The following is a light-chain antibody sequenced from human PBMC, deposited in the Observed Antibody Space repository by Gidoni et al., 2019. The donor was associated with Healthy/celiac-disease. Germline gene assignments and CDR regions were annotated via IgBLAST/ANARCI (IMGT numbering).Light chain of an antibody. J-gene: IGKJ1*01. CDR2: KAS. CDR1: QSISSW. V-gene: IGKV1-5*03. Sequence: DIQMTQSPSTMSSSVGDRVTITCRASQSISSWLAWYQQKPGKAPKLLIYKASSLESGVPSRFSGSGSGTGFTLTISSLQPDDFAPYYCQQYNSYSWTFGQWTKVEIK. CDR3: QQYNSYSWT.